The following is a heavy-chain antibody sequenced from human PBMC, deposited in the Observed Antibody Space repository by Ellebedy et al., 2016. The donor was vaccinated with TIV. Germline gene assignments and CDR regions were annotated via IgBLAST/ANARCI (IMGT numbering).Heavy chain of an antibody. CDR2: FGVSGETT. V-gene: IGHV3-23*01. CDR3: AKEYYGDYVPEFDY. J-gene: IGHJ4*02. Sequence: GESLKISCAASGFTFSNYAMSWVRQAPGKGLEWVSGFGVSGETTYYVDSVKGRFTISRDNSKDTLYLQMDSLRIEYTAVYYCAKEYYGDYVPEFDYWGQGTLVTVSS. CDR1: GFTFSNYA. D-gene: IGHD4-17*01.